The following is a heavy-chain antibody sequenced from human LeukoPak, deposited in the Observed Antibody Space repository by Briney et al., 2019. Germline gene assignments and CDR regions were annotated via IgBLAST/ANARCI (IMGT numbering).Heavy chain of an antibody. CDR2: IYYSGNT. CDR1: GGSIFSSNSY. J-gene: IGHJ6*03. V-gene: IGHV4-39*05. CDR3: AKTYYYYYYMDV. Sequence: PSETPSLTCTVSGGSIFSSNSYWGWIRQPPGKGLEWIGSIYYSGNTYYNASLKSRVTISVDTSKNQFSLKLSSVTAADTAVYYCAKTYYYYYYMDVWGKGTTVTISS.